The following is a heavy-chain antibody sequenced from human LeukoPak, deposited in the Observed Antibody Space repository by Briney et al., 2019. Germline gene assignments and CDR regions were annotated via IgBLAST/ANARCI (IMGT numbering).Heavy chain of an antibody. CDR2: INHSGST. V-gene: IGHV4-34*01. CDR1: GGSFSGYY. J-gene: IGHJ3*02. CDR3: ARARYRTPRWGNYYDTVTAFDI. Sequence: SETLSLTCAVYGGSFSGYYWSWIRQPPGKGLEWIGEINHSGSTNYNPSLKSRVTISVDTSKNQFSLKLSSVTAADTAVYYCARARYRTPRWGNYYDTVTAFDIWGQGTMVTVSS. D-gene: IGHD3-22*01.